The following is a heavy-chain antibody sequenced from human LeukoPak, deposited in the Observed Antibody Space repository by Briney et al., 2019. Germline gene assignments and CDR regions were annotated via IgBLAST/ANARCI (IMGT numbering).Heavy chain of an antibody. CDR2: ISSSSSYI. CDR3: ARTAGATYYFDY. Sequence: PWGSLRLSCAASGFTFSSYSMNWVRQAPGKGLEWVSSISSSSSYIYYADSVKGRFTISRDNAKNSLYLQMNSLRAEDTAVYYCARTAGATYYFDYWGQGTLVTVSS. V-gene: IGHV3-21*01. CDR1: GFTFSSYS. D-gene: IGHD1-26*01. J-gene: IGHJ4*02.